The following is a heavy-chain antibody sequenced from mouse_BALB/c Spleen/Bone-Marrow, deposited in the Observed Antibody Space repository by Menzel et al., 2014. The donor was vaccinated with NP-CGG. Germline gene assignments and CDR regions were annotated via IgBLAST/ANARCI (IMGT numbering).Heavy chain of an antibody. Sequence: QVQLQQSGAELVRPGASVKLSCKTSGYTFTSYWINWVKQRPGQGLEWIGNIFPSDSYSNYNQKFKDKATLTVDKSSSTAYMHLTSPTSEDSAVYYCIRGKGYTLDYWGQGTSVTVSS. CDR1: GYTFTSYW. CDR3: IRGKGYTLDY. CDR2: IFPSDSYS. J-gene: IGHJ4*01. V-gene: IGHV1-69*02.